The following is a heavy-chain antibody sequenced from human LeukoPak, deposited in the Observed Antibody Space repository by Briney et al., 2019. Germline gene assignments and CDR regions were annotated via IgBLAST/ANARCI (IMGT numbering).Heavy chain of an antibody. D-gene: IGHD2-15*01. CDR3: ARLASITGLLYFGY. Sequence: SETLSLTCTVSGGSISSYYWSWIRQPPGKGLEWIGYIYTSGSTNYNPSLKSRVTISVDTSKNQFSLKLSSVTAADTAVYYCARLASITGLLYFGYWGQGTLVTVSS. V-gene: IGHV4-4*09. J-gene: IGHJ4*02. CDR2: IYTSGST. CDR1: GGSISSYY.